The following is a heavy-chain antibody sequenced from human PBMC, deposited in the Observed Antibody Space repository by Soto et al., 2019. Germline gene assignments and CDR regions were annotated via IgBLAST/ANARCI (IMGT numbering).Heavy chain of an antibody. D-gene: IGHD3-3*01. Sequence: GESLKISCKGSGFSFSTTWIGWVRQMPGKGLEHMGLIYPGDSNAIYSPSFQGQVTISVDKSISTAYLQWSGLKASDTAMYYCARQIMVMLGSGFDSWGQETMVTVAS. J-gene: IGHJ4*01. CDR3: ARQIMVMLGSGFDS. CDR2: IYPGDSNA. V-gene: IGHV5-51*01. CDR1: GFSFSTTW.